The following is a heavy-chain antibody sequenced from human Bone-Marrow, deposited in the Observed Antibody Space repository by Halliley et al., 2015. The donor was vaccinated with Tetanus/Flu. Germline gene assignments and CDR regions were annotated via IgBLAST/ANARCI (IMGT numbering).Heavy chain of an antibody. CDR2: ISGFGHST. CDR1: GFLFESYA. CDR3: AKDRWVTTQQPPTLFDH. J-gene: IGHJ4*02. V-gene: IGHV3-23*01. D-gene: IGHD4-17*01. Sequence: SLRLSCVASGFLFESYAMTWVRQAPGKGLEWVSGISGFGHSTYYGDSVKGRFTISGDNSKNTVYLQMNSLRGGDTAIYYCAKDRWVTTQQPPTLFDHWGQGTQVTVSS.